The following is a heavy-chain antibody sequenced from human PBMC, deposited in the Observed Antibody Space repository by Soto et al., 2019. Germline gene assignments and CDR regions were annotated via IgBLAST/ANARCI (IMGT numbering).Heavy chain of an antibody. D-gene: IGHD3-10*02. CDR3: ARDVRVQRNFEY. V-gene: IGHV4-30-4*01. Sequence: SETLSLTCTVSGGSISSGDYYWSWIRQPPGKGLEWIGYIYYSGSTYYNPSLKSRVTISVDTSKNQFSLKLSSVTAADTAVYYCARDVRVQRNFEYWGQGTLVTVSS. CDR2: IYYSGST. CDR1: GGSISSGDYY. J-gene: IGHJ4*02.